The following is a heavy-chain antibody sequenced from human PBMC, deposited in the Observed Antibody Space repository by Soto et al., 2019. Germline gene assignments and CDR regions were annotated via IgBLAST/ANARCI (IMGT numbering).Heavy chain of an antibody. CDR1: GFSLSTSGAG. V-gene: IGHV2-5*02. J-gene: IGHJ4*02. Sequence: QITLKESGPTLVKPTQTLTLTCTFSGFSLSTSGAGVGWIRQPPPKALEWLAVVYWDDDKRYSPSLKSRLTSTKDSSNTQVVLKMTTMDPVDTATYYWAYRLYAGWLTGSYYDYWGPGTLVTGSS. CDR2: VYWDDDK. D-gene: IGHD7-27*01. CDR3: AYRLYAGWLTGSYYDY.